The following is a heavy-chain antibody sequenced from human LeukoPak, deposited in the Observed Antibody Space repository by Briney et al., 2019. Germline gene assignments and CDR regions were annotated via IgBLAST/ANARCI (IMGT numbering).Heavy chain of an antibody. J-gene: IGHJ4*02. Sequence: GGSLRLSCAASGFTFSSYAMNWVRQAPGKGLEWVSSVSSTGTYIYYADLVEGRFTIPRDNAKNSLSLQMNSLRAEDTAVYYCARGVGNFRYYFDFWGQGTLVTVSS. CDR2: VSSTGTYI. CDR3: ARGVGNFRYYFDF. V-gene: IGHV3-21*01. D-gene: IGHD2/OR15-2a*01. CDR1: GFTFSSYA.